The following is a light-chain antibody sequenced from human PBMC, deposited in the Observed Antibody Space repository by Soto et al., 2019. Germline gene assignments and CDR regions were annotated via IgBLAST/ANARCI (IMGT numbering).Light chain of an antibody. CDR1: QSVSSSY. Sequence: EIVLTQSPGTLSLSPGERATLSCRASQSVSSSYLAWYQQKPGQAPSLLIYGASSRATGIPDRFSGSGAGTDFTLTIRILEPEEFAVYYCHQYGSSPSTFGQGTTVAIK. J-gene: IGKJ1*01. V-gene: IGKV3-20*01. CDR3: HQYGSSPST. CDR2: GAS.